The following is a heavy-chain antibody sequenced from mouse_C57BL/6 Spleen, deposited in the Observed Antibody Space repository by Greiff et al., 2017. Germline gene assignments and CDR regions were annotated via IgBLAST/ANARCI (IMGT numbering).Heavy chain of an antibody. V-gene: IGHV1-82*01. D-gene: IGHD3-1*01. CDR1: GYAFSSSW. CDR2: IYPGDGDT. Sequence: VKLQESGPELVKPGASVKISCKASGYAFSSSWMNWVKQRPGKGLEWIGGIYPGDGDTNYNGKFKGKATLTADKSSSSAYMQRSSLASEDSAVSFCARGGGSWFAYWGQGTLVTVSA. CDR3: ARGGGSWFAY. J-gene: IGHJ3*01.